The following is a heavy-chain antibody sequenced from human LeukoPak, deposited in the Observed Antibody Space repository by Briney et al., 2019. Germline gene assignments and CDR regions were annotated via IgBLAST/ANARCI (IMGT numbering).Heavy chain of an antibody. CDR1: GGTFSSYA. J-gene: IGHJ4*02. CDR3: ARSRIAAAHFDY. CDR2: IIPIFGTA. V-gene: IGHV1-69*13. Sequence: SVKVSCKASGGTFSSYAISWVRQAPGQGLEWMGGIIPIFGTANYAQKFQGRVTITADESTGTAYMELSSLRSEDTAVYYCARSRIAAAHFDYWGQGTLVTVSS. D-gene: IGHD6-13*01.